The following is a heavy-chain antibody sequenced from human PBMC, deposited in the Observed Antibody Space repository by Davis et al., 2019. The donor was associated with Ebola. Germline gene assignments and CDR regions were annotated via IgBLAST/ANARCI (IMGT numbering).Heavy chain of an antibody. CDR2: ISSSSYTI. CDR1: GFTFSSYT. CDR3: ARDPTRTYYDFWSGSSDYYYGMDV. V-gene: IGHV3-48*02. J-gene: IGHJ6*02. D-gene: IGHD3-3*01. Sequence: GESLKISCAASGFTFSSYTMNWVRQAPGMGLEWVSFISSSSYTIYYAESVKGRFTISRDNAKNSLFLEMYSLRDEDTAVYYCARDPTRTYYDFWSGSSDYYYGMDVWGQGTTVTVSS.